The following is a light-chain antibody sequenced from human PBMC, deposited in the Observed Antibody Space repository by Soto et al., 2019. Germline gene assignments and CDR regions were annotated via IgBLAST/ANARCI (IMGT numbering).Light chain of an antibody. Sequence: EIVLTQSPGTLSLSPGEIATLSCRASQSISRGYLAWYQQKPGQAPRLLIYGESSRATGIPDRFSGSGSGTDLNLTINRLEPEDFAVYYCQKYGRSPRTCGQGTKVDIK. CDR2: GES. V-gene: IGKV3-20*01. CDR1: QSISRGY. J-gene: IGKJ1*01. CDR3: QKYGRSPRT.